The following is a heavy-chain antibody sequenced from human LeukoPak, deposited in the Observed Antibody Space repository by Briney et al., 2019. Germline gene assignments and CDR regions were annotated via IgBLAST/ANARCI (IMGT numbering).Heavy chain of an antibody. CDR2: ISSSGSTI. CDR3: ARVSYSGYRDLDY. CDR1: GFTFSSYE. Sequence: PGGSLRLSCAASGFTFSSYEMNWVRQAPGKGLEWVSYISSSGSTIYYADSVKGRFTISRDNAENSLYLQMNSLRAEDTAVYYCARVSYSGYRDLDYWGQGTLVTVSS. D-gene: IGHD5-12*01. J-gene: IGHJ4*02. V-gene: IGHV3-48*03.